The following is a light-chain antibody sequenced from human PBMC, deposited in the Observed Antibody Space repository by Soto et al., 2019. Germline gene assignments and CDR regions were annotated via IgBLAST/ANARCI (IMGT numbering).Light chain of an antibody. CDR1: QSLVYSDGNTY. CDR3: MHALQAPLP. CDR2: KVS. V-gene: IGKV2-30*01. Sequence: EVVMTQSPLSLPVTLGQPASISCRSSQSLVYSDGNTYLNWFQQRPGQSPRRLIYKVSNRDSGVPDRVSGSGSGTDFTLKISRVEAEDVGVYYCMHALQAPLPFGQGTKADIK. J-gene: IGKJ1*01.